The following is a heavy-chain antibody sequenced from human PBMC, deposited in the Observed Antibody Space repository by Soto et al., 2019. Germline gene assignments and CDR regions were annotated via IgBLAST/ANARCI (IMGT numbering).Heavy chain of an antibody. CDR1: GFTFSSHD. D-gene: IGHD2-15*01. J-gene: IGHJ4*02. V-gene: IGHV3-13*01. Sequence: GGSLRLSCAASGFTFSSHDMHWVRQATGKGLEWVSGVGTVGDTYYPGSVKGRFTISRENARNSFYLQMNSLRAGDTAVYYCVRRFCSVGTCPAIGFDYWGQGTLVTVSS. CDR3: VRRFCSVGTCPAIGFDY. CDR2: VGTVGDT.